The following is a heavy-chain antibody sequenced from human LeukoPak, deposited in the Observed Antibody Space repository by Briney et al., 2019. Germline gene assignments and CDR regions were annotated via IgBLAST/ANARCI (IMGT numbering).Heavy chain of an antibody. J-gene: IGHJ3*02. V-gene: IGHV4-38-2*01. D-gene: IGHD3-10*01. CDR3: ARHRIGSGSYSAFDI. Sequence: PSETLSLTCAVSGYSISSGYYWGWIRQPPGKGLEWIGSIYHSGSTYYNPSLKSRVTISVDTSKNQFSLKLSSVSAADTSVYYCARHRIGSGSYSAFDIWGQGTMVTVSS. CDR2: IYHSGST. CDR1: GYSISSGYY.